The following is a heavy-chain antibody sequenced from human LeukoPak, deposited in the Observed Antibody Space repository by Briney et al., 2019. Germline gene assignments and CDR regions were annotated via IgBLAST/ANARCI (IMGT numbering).Heavy chain of an antibody. D-gene: IGHD4-11*01. CDR1: GFTFSSYW. V-gene: IGHV3-74*01. CDR3: ARSNHGCHDY. Sequence: GGSLRLSCAASGFTFSSYWMYWVRQAPGKGLVWVSRINNDGSSTPYADSVKGRFTISRDNAKNTLYLQMNSLRAEDAAVYYCARSNHGCHDYWGQGTLVTVSS. J-gene: IGHJ4*02. CDR2: INNDGSST.